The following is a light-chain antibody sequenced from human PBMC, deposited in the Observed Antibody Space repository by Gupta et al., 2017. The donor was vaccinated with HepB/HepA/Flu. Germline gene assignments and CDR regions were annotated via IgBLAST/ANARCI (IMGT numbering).Light chain of an antibody. CDR1: QGIRYD. CDR3: RQHNSYPHIT. J-gene: IGKJ4*01. CDR2: AAS. V-gene: IGKV1-17*01. Sequence: DIQMTQSPSSLSASVGDRVTITCRASQGIRYDLNWYQQKPGKAPKRLIYAASSLQSGVPSRFSGSGYGTEFTLTISSRQPEDSATYYCRQHNSYPHITFGGGTKVEIK.